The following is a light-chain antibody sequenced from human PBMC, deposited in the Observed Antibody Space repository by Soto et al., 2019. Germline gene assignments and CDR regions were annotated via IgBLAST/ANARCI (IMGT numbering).Light chain of an antibody. J-gene: IGKJ1*01. V-gene: IGKV3-15*01. CDR3: QQYRGT. CDR2: GAS. Sequence: EIVMRQSPATLSVSPGERATLSCRASQSVSSNLAWYQQKPGQAPRLLIYGASTRATGIPARFSGSGSGTEFTLTISSLQSDDFATYYCQQYRGTFGQGTKVDI. CDR1: QSVSSN.